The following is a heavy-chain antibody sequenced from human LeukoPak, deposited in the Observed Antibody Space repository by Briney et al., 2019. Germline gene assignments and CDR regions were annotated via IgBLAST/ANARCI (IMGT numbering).Heavy chain of an antibody. CDR2: IYYSGST. Sequence: SETLSLTCTVSGGSISSGDYYWSWIRQPPGKGLEWIGYIYYSGSTYYNPSLKSRVTISVDTSKNQFSLKLSSVTAADTAVYYCARGLVGGESSDPFDYWGQGTLVTVSS. CDR1: GGSISSGDYY. CDR3: ARGLVGGESSDPFDY. D-gene: IGHD2-8*02. J-gene: IGHJ4*02. V-gene: IGHV4-30-4*01.